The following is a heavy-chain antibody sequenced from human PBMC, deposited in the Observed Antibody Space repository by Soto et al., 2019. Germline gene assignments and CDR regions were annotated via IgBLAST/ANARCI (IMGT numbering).Heavy chain of an antibody. D-gene: IGHD3-9*01. V-gene: IGHV3-30*03. CDR1: GFTFSNYG. CDR3: ARDRDWAFAY. CDR2: VKSDGISK. J-gene: IGHJ4*02. Sequence: PGGSLRLSCAASGFTFSNYGMHWVRQAPGKGLEWVAVVKSDGISKDYIDSVKGRFTISRDNSRKMLYLQMNDLRPEDTAVYYCARDRDWAFAYWGRGTLVTVSS.